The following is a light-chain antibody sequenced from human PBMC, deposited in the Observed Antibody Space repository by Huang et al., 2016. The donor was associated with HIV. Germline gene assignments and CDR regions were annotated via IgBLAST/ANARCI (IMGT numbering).Light chain of an antibody. CDR1: QSVDTSY. Sequence: VLTQSPVSVSLSLGDRLTVSCRASQSVDTSYLAWYQHKPGQYPRLLVYETSTRASGIPGRFSGSGSGRDFSLTISRLEPEDFGVYYCHQYAKSMATFGQGTKVDI. CDR2: ETS. V-gene: IGKV3D-20*02. J-gene: IGKJ1*01. CDR3: HQYAKSMAT.